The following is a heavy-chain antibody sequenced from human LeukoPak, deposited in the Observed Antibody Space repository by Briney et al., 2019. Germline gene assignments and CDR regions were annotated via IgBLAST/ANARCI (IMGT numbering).Heavy chain of an antibody. Sequence: GGSLRLSCAASGFTFSSYSMNWVRQAPGKGLEWVSSISSSRSYIYYADSVKGRFTISRHNANNSLYLQMNSHRAQDTAVYYCARTTGYSGYDRTVDVGGKGTTVTVPS. D-gene: IGHD5-12*01. CDR2: ISSSRSYI. J-gene: IGHJ6*04. V-gene: IGHV3-21*01. CDR3: ARTTGYSGYDRTVDV. CDR1: GFTFSSYS.